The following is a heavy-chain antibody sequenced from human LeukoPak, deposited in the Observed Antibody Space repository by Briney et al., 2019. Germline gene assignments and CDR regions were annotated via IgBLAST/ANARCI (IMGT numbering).Heavy chain of an antibody. J-gene: IGHJ5*02. Sequence: ASVKVSCKASGYTFTGYYMHWVRQAPGQGLEWMGWINPNSGGTNYAQKFQGRVTMTRDTSISTAYMELSRLRSDDTAVYYCARSLPRVWARGVITNWFDPWGQGTLVTVSS. D-gene: IGHD3-10*01. CDR2: INPNSGGT. V-gene: IGHV1-2*02. CDR1: GYTFTGYY. CDR3: ARSLPRVWARGVITNWFDP.